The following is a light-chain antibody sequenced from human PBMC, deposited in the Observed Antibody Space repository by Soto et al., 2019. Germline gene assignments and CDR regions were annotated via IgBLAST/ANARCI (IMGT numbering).Light chain of an antibody. CDR2: GAS. Sequence: EILLTQSPGTLSLSPVERATLSCRASQSVSSSYLAWYQQKPGQAPRLLIYGASSRATGIPDRFSGSGSGTDFTLTISRLEPEDFAVYYCQHYGTSPSTFGRGTKVDIK. J-gene: IGKJ1*01. V-gene: IGKV3-20*01. CDR3: QHYGTSPST. CDR1: QSVSSSY.